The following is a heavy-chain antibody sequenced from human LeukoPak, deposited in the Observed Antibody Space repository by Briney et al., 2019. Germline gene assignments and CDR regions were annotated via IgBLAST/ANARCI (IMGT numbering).Heavy chain of an antibody. Sequence: SETLSLTCAVYGGSFSGYYWSWIRQPPGKGLEWIGEINHSGSTNYNPSLKSRVTISVDTSKNQFSLKLSSVTAADTAVYYCARDLNDFWSGYPNWFDPWGQGTLVTVSS. CDR1: GGSFSGYY. D-gene: IGHD3-3*01. CDR3: ARDLNDFWSGYPNWFDP. V-gene: IGHV4-34*01. CDR2: INHSGST. J-gene: IGHJ5*02.